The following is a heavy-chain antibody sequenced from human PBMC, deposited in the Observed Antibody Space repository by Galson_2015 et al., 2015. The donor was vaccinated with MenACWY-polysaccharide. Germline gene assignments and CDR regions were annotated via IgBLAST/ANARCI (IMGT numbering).Heavy chain of an antibody. CDR2: ISSSGSTI. CDR1: GFTFSDYY. D-gene: IGHD6-19*01. V-gene: IGHV3-11*01. CDR3: ARDRTSAVAAFLSYYYYGMDV. Sequence: SLRLSCAASGFTFSDYYMSWIRQAPGKGLEWVSYISSSGSTIYYADSVKGRFTISRDNAKNSLYLQMNSLRAEDTAVYYCARDRTSAVAAFLSYYYYGMDVWGQGTTVTVSS. J-gene: IGHJ6*02.